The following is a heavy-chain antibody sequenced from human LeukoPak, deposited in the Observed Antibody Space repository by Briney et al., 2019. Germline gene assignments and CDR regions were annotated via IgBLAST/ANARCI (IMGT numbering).Heavy chain of an antibody. Sequence: SETLSLTCTISGGSISTYYWSWIRQPPGKGPEWIGYIYYPGSTNYNPSLRSRVTISVDMSKNQFSLKLSSVTAADTAVYYCAKPRATGQGIFDLWGQGAMVTVSS. CDR2: IYYPGST. CDR1: GGSISTYY. V-gene: IGHV4-59*01. CDR3: AKPRATGQGIFDL. J-gene: IGHJ3*01. D-gene: IGHD5-12*01.